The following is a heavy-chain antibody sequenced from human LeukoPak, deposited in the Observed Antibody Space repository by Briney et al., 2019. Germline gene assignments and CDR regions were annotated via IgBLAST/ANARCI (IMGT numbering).Heavy chain of an antibody. V-gene: IGHV3-23*01. CDR3: GRRDYYYYGMDV. Sequence: GGSLRLSCAASGFTFSSYAMSWVRQAPGKGLEWVSAISGSGGSTYYADSVKGRFTISRDNSKNTLYLRMNSLRAEDTAVYYCGRRDYYYYGMDVWGQGTTVTVSS. CDR1: GFTFSSYA. J-gene: IGHJ6*02. CDR2: ISGSGGST.